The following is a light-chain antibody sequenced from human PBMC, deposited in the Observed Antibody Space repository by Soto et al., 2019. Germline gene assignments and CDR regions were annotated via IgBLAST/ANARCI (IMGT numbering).Light chain of an antibody. CDR2: KAS. V-gene: IGKV1-5*03. CDR1: QTISSW. Sequence: IKMTKSPSSLSGSVGDRVTITCRASQTISSWLAWYQQKTGKAPKILIYKASTLKSGVPSRFRGSGSGTEFTLTISRLQPDDVETYYCQHYNSYSEAFGQGTKVDIK. CDR3: QHYNSYSEA. J-gene: IGKJ1*01.